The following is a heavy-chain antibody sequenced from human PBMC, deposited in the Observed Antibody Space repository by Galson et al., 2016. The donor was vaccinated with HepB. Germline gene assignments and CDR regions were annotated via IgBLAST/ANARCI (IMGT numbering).Heavy chain of an antibody. CDR3: TTGSPGWGEVYAH. CDR1: GFAFSNAW. J-gene: IGHJ1*01. CDR2: IKHKDDGGTT. Sequence: SLRLSCAASGFAFSNAWMNWVRQAPGKGLEWIGRIKHKDDGGTTDYAAPLKGRFAISRDDSKNTLYLQMNSLRNEDTGMYYCTTGSPGWGEVYAHWGQGTLVIVSS. V-gene: IGHV3-15*01. D-gene: IGHD2/OR15-2a*01.